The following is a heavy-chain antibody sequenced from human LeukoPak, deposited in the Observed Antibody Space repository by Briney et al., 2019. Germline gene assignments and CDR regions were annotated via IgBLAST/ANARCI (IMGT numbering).Heavy chain of an antibody. CDR1: GFTFSSYP. Sequence: GGSLRLSCAASGFTFSSYPMSWVRQAPGKGLDWVSAISGSGGDTYYADSVKGRFIISRDNSKNTLHLQMHSLRAEDTALYYCATSSGWYPKYFDYWGQGTLVTVSS. D-gene: IGHD6-19*01. V-gene: IGHV3-23*01. CDR3: ATSSGWYPKYFDY. J-gene: IGHJ4*02. CDR2: ISGSGGDT.